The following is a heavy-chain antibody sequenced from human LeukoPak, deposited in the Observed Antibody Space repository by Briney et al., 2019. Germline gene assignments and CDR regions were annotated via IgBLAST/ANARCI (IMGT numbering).Heavy chain of an antibody. CDR3: ARDLRGYDSSYYYYYYYMDV. V-gene: IGHV1-2*02. CDR1: GYTFTGYY. Sequence: ASVKVSYKASGYTFTGYYMHWVRQAPGQGLEWMGWINPNSGGTNYAQKFQGRVTMTRDTSISTAYMELSRLRSDDTAVYYCARDLRGYDSSYYYYYYYMDVWGKGTTVTISS. CDR2: INPNSGGT. D-gene: IGHD5-12*01. J-gene: IGHJ6*03.